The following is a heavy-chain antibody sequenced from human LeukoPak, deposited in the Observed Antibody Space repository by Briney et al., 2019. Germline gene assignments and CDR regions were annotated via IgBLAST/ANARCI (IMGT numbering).Heavy chain of an antibody. CDR1: GYTFTSYA. J-gene: IGHJ6*02. V-gene: IGHV1-3*01. Sequence: ASVKVSCKASGYTFTSYAMHWVRQAPGQRLEWMGWINAGNGNTKYSQKFQGRVTITRDTSASTAYMELSSLRSEDTAVYYCARNRRWGYYYGMDVWGLGTTVTVSS. CDR3: ARNRRWGYYYGMDV. D-gene: IGHD5-24*01. CDR2: INAGNGNT.